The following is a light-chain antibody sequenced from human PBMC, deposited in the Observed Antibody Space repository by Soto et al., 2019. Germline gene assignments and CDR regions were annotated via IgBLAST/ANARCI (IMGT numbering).Light chain of an antibody. CDR2: DAS. CDR3: QQRSNWPPIS. V-gene: IGKV3-11*01. CDR1: QSVSNS. Sequence: EIVLTQSPATLSLSPGERATLSCRASQSVSNSLAWYQHKPGQAPRLLIYDASNMATGIPARFSGSGSGTDFTLTISSLEAEDFAVYYCQQRSNWPPISFGQGTKLEI. J-gene: IGKJ2*01.